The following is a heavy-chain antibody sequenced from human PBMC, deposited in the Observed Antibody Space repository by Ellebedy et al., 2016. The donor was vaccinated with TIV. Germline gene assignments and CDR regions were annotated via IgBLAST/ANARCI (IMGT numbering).Heavy chain of an antibody. D-gene: IGHD3-16*01. V-gene: IGHV3-21*01. J-gene: IGHJ6*02. CDR1: GFTFSSYS. CDR3: ARDLGPWRDYYYYGMDV. Sequence: GGSLRLXCAASGFTFSSYSMNWVRQAPGKGLEWVSSISSSSSYIYYADSMKGRFTISRDNAKNSLYLQMNSLRAEDTAVYYCARDLGPWRDYYYYGMDVWGQGTTVTVSS. CDR2: ISSSSSYI.